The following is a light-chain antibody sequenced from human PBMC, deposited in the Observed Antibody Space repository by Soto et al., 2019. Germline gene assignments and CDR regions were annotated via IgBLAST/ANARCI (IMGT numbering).Light chain of an antibody. Sequence: QSALTQPASVSGSPGQTITISCTGTSSDVGAYNYVSWYQQHPGKAPRLIIYDVSNRPSGVSDRFSGSKSGTTASLTISGVQAEDESDYYCSSYASSRTLVFGGGTKLTVL. J-gene: IGLJ2*01. V-gene: IGLV2-14*01. CDR2: DVS. CDR3: SSYASSRTLV. CDR1: SSDVGAYNY.